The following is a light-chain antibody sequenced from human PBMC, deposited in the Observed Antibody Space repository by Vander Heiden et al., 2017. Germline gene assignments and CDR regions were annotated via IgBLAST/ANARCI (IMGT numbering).Light chain of an antibody. CDR3: QQDYSTPHT. CDR1: QSVLYSSNNKNY. CDR2: WAS. Sequence: DIVMTQSPDALAVSLGERATINCKSSQSVLYSSNNKNYLAWYQQKPGQPPKLLIYWASTRESGVPDRFSGSGSGTDFTLTISSLQAADVAVYYCQQDYSTPHTFGQGTKLEIK. V-gene: IGKV4-1*01. J-gene: IGKJ2*01.